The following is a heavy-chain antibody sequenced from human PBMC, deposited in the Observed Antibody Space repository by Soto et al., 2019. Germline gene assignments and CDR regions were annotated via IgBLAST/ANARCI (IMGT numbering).Heavy chain of an antibody. D-gene: IGHD2-21*02. CDR3: ARGDVGDSERITAIDV. V-gene: IGHV4-31*03. Sequence: SETLSLTCTVSGGSISSGGEYWTWIRQHPGKGLEWIGHMYYGGSTYYNPSLKSRVNISPDASKNQFSLNLTSVTAADTAVYFCARGDVGDSERITAIDVWGQGTMVTVSS. CDR2: MYYGGST. CDR1: GGSISSGGEY. J-gene: IGHJ3*01.